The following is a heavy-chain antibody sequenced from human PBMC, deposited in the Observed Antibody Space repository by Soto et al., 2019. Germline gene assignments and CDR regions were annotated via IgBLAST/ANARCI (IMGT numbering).Heavy chain of an antibody. CDR1: GFTFSSYG. CDR2: ISYDGSNK. V-gene: IGHV3-30*03. J-gene: IGHJ3*01. D-gene: IGHD6-19*01. CDR3: XXXXXXXXXXSGWYLGPTDAFAV. Sequence: QVQLVESGGGVVQPGRSLRLSCAASGFTFSSYGMHWVRQAPGKGLEWVAVISYDGSNKYYADSVKGRFTITRDNSKNXLYLQMNXXXXEXXXXXXXXXXXXXXXXXSGWYLGPTDAFAVSXXGXXXTVSX.